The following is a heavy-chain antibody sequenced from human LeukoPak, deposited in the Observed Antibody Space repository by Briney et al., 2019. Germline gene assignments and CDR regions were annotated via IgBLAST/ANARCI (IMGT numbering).Heavy chain of an antibody. CDR3: ARGLTTVTMSCYYGMDV. V-gene: IGHV1-2*02. CDR1: GYTFTGYY. CDR2: INPNSGGT. J-gene: IGHJ6*01. Sequence: ASVKVSCKASGYTFTGYYMHWVRQAPGQGLEWMGWINPNSGGTNYAQKFQGRVTMTRDTSISTAYMELSRLRSDDTAVYYCARGLTTVTMSCYYGMDVQGQGATVTVSS. D-gene: IGHD4-17*01.